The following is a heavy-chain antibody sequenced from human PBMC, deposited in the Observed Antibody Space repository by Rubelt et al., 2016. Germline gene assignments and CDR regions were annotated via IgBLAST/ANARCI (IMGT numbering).Heavy chain of an antibody. CDR3: ARGKGRGRAPMDY. J-gene: IGHJ4*02. V-gene: IGHV4-59*12. CDR2: IYYSGST. CDR1: GGSISSYY. Sequence: QVQLQESGPGLVKPSETLSLTCTVSGGSISSYYWSWIRQPPGKGLEWIGYIYYSGSTNYTPSLKWWVRISIDTAKNQVSLKLSCGTAADTEVYYCARGKGRGRAPMDYWGQGTLVTVSS.